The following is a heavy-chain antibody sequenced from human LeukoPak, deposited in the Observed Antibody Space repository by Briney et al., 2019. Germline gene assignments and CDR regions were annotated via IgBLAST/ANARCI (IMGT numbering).Heavy chain of an antibody. CDR3: ATYYRGRGGSGP. J-gene: IGHJ5*02. V-gene: IGHV4-30-4*01. D-gene: IGHD3-10*01. CDR1: GASVSSDSYH. Sequence: SETLSLTCNVSGASVSSDSYHWSWIRQPPGKGLEWIGQSGRSDDNPSLKSRVTVSVDTSKNQMSLRLTSVTTADTALYFCATYYRGRGGSGPWGQGTLVILSS. CDR2: SGRS.